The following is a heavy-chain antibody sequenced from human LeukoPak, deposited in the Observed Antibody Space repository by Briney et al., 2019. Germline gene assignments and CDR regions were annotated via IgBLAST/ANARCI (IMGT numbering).Heavy chain of an antibody. CDR1: GYTLTELS. J-gene: IGHJ4*02. CDR3: ATEGYYDSSGYYSDY. Sequence: ASVKVSCKVSGYTLTELSMHWVRQAPGKGFEWLGRFDPEKGDTIYAQKFQGRVTMTEDTSTDTAYMELSSPRSEDTAVYYCATEGYYDSSGYYSDYWGQGTLVTVSS. CDR2: FDPEKGDT. V-gene: IGHV1-24*01. D-gene: IGHD3-22*01.